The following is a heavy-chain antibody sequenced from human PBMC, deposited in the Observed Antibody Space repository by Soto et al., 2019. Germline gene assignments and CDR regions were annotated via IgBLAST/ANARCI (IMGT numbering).Heavy chain of an antibody. D-gene: IGHD3-3*01. V-gene: IGHV1-18*01. Sequence: ASVKVSCKASGYTFTSYGISWVRQAPGQGLEWMGWISAYNGNTNYAQKLQGRVTMTTDTSTSTAYMELRSLRSDDTAVYYCAACITLFGVDPYGMDVWGQGTTVTVSS. CDR3: AACITLFGVDPYGMDV. CDR2: ISAYNGNT. CDR1: GYTFTSYG. J-gene: IGHJ6*02.